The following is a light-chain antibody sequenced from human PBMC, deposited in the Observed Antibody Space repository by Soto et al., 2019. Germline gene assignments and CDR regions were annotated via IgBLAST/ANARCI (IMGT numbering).Light chain of an antibody. J-gene: IGKJ5*01. CDR1: QSVSSSY. Sequence: EIVLTQSPGTLSLSPGERATLSCRASQSVSSSYLAWYQQKPGQAPRLLIYGPSGRATGIPDRFSGSVSGTDFTLTISRLEPEDFAVYYCQQYGSSPPVTFGQGTRLEIK. CDR3: QQYGSSPPVT. V-gene: IGKV3-20*01. CDR2: GPS.